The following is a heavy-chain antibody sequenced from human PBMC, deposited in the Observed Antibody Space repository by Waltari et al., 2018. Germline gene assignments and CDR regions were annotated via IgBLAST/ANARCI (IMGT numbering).Heavy chain of an antibody. J-gene: IGHJ4*02. V-gene: IGHV3-23*01. Sequence: EVQLLESGGDLVQPGGSLRLSCAASGTPLPNYAINWVRLAPGTGLGWVSAISVSDGTYYADSVKGRFTISRDTSKNTVYLQMNGLRAEDTAVYYCATPFYNWDDPLHSWGQGTLVTVSS. CDR3: ATPFYNWDDPLHS. CDR1: GTPLPNYA. CDR2: ISVSDGT. D-gene: IGHD1-20*01.